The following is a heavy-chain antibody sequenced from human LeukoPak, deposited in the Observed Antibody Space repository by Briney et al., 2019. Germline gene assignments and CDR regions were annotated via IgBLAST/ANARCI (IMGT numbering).Heavy chain of an antibody. Sequence: GGSLRLSCAASGNYWMHWVRQAPGKGLVWVSHINSDGSWTSYADSVKGRFTISKDNAKNTVYLQMNNLRAEDTAVYYCVSFYETCWGRGTLVTVSS. D-gene: IGHD2-2*01. CDR2: INSDGSWT. CDR3: VSFYETC. J-gene: IGHJ4*02. CDR1: GNYW. V-gene: IGHV3-74*01.